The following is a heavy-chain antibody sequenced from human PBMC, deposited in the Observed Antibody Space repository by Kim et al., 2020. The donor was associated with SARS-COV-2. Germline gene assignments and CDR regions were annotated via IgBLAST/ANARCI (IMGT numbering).Heavy chain of an antibody. CDR2: ISYDGSNK. CDR1: GFTFSSYG. V-gene: IGHV3-30*18. CDR3: AKDWTMVRGVIMYYFDY. J-gene: IGHJ4*02. Sequence: GGSLRLSCAASGFTFSSYGMHWVRQAPGKGLEWVAVISYDGSNKYYADSVKGRFTISRDNSKNTLYLQMNSLRAEDTAVYYCAKDWTMVRGVIMYYFDYWGQGTLVTVSS. D-gene: IGHD3-10*01.